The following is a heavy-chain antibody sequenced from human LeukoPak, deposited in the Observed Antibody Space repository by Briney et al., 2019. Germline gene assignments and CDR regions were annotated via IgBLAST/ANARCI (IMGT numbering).Heavy chain of an antibody. CDR3: AKDESLGYYYFDF. CDR2: ISGSGESA. CDR1: GFTFSNYA. D-gene: IGHD3-22*01. V-gene: IGHV3-23*01. Sequence: PGGSLRLSCAASGFTFSNYAMSWVRQAPGKGLEWVSVISGSGESAYNADSVKGRFSISRDNSKNTLHLQMNSLRAEDTAVYYCAKDESLGYYYFDFWGQGTLVTVSS. J-gene: IGHJ4*02.